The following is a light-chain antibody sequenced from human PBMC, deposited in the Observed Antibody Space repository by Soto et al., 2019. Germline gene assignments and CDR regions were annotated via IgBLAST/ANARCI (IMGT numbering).Light chain of an antibody. CDR3: QSYDSSLSAVV. J-gene: IGLJ2*01. Sequence: QSVLTQPPSVSGAPGQRVTISCTGSSSNIGAGYDVHWYQQLPGTAPKLLIYGNSNRPSGVPDRFSGSKSGTSASLAITGLQAEDEADYYCQSYDSSLSAVVFGAGTMLTVL. CDR2: GNS. CDR1: SSNIGAGYD. V-gene: IGLV1-40*01.